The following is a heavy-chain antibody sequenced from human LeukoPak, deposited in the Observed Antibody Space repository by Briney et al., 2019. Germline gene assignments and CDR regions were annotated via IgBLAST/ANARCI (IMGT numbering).Heavy chain of an antibody. D-gene: IGHD6-13*01. CDR1: GGSISSYY. CDR2: IYYSGST. Sequence: SETLSLTCTVSGGSISSYYWSWIRQPPGKGLEWIGYIYYSGSTNYNPSLKSRVTISIDTSKNQFSQKLSSVTAADTAVYYCARAHSSSWYPAYYYGMDVWGQGTTVTVSS. V-gene: IGHV4-59*01. CDR3: ARAHSSSWYPAYYYGMDV. J-gene: IGHJ6*02.